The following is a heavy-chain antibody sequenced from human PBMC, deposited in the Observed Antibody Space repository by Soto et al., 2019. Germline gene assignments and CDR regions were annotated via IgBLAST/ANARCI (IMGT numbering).Heavy chain of an antibody. V-gene: IGHV1-69*06. Sequence: QVKLEQSGSDVKKSGSSVKVSCKASGYSFSSHAITWVRQPPGQGLEWMGGIIPVFGTPSYAQKFQGRVTISADKSTNTSYLELRSLISEHTAVYYCARGGALSTSWYWGDGLDSWGQGTQVTVSS. CDR1: GYSFSSHA. D-gene: IGHD6-13*01. CDR3: ARGGALSTSWYWGDGLDS. J-gene: IGHJ4*02. CDR2: IIPVFGTP.